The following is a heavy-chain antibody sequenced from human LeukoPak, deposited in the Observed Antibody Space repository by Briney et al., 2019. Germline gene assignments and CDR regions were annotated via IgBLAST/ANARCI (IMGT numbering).Heavy chain of an antibody. V-gene: IGHV3-30*03. J-gene: IGHJ5*02. D-gene: IGHD3-10*01. CDR1: GFTFSSYG. CDR3: ARTPTVGSNWFDP. CDR2: ISYDGSNK. Sequence: PGGSLRLSCAASGFTFSSYGMHWVRQAPGKGLEWVAVISYDGSNKYYADSVKGRFTISRDNSKNTLYLQMNSLRAEDTAVYYCARTPTVGSNWFDPWDQGTLVTVSS.